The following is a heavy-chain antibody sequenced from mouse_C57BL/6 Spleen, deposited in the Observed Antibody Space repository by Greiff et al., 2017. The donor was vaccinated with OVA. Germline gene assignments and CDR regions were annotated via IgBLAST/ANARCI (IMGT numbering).Heavy chain of an antibody. V-gene: IGHV7-3*01. Sequence: EVQLHESGGGLVQPGGSLSLSCAASGFTFTDYYMSWVRQPPGKALEWLGFIRNKANGYTTEYSASVKGRFTISRDNSQSILYLQMNALRAEDSATYYCARYSPWFAYWGQGTLVTVSA. J-gene: IGHJ3*01. CDR1: GFTFTDYY. CDR3: ARYSPWFAY. CDR2: IRNKANGYTT.